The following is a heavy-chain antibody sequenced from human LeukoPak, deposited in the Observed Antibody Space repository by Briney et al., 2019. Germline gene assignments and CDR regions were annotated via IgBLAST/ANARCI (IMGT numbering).Heavy chain of an antibody. Sequence: GGSLRLSCAASGFTFDDYGMSWVRQAPGKGLKWVSGINWNGGSTGYADSVKGRFTISRDNAKNSLYLQMNSLRAEDTALYHCARVRVVAANFNWFDPWGQGTLVTVSS. D-gene: IGHD2-15*01. CDR1: GFTFDDYG. J-gene: IGHJ5*02. V-gene: IGHV3-20*01. CDR3: ARVRVVAANFNWFDP. CDR2: INWNGGST.